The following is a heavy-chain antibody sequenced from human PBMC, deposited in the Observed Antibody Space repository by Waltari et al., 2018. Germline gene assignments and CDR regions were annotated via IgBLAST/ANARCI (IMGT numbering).Heavy chain of an antibody. Sequence: EVQLVESGGGLVQPGGSLRLSCAVSGFTFCSYWMHWCRQTPGEGLVWLSRTNTDGSFTNYADSVEGRFTMSREIAKDTVYLQMNSLRAEDTAIYCWVGGSLNPGFDYWGQGTLVTVSS. CDR2: TNTDGSFT. CDR1: GFTFCSYW. J-gene: IGHJ4*02. D-gene: IGHD1-26*01. V-gene: IGHV3-74*01. CDR3: VGGSLNPGFDY.